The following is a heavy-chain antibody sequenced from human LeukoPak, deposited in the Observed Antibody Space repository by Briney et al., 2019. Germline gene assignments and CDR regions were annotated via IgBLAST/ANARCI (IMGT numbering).Heavy chain of an antibody. CDR1: GFTFSSYA. V-gene: IGHV3-64D*06. CDR2: ISSNGGST. D-gene: IGHD2-21*02. J-gene: IGHJ4*02. CDR3: VKGPHIVVVTAILAYFDY. Sequence: GGSLRLSCSASGFTFSSYAMHWVRQAPGKGLEYVSVISSNGGSTYYADSVTGRFTISRDNSKNTLYLQMSSLRAEDTAVYYCVKGPHIVVVTAILAYFDYWGQGTLVIVSS.